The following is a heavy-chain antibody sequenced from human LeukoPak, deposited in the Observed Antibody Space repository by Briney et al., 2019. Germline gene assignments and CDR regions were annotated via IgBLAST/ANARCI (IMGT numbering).Heavy chain of an antibody. J-gene: IGHJ5*02. CDR3: ASITMVRGVISWFDP. CDR1: GGSFSGYY. D-gene: IGHD3-10*01. V-gene: IGHV4-34*01. CDR2: INHSGST. Sequence: SETLSLTCAVYGGSFSGYYWSWIRQPPGKGLEWIGEINHSGSTNYNPSLKSRVTISVDTSKNQFSLKLSSVTAADTAVYYCASITMVRGVISWFDPWGQGTLVTVSS.